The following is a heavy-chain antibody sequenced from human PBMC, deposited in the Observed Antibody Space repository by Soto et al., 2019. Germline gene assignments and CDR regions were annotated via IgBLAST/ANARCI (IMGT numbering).Heavy chain of an antibody. CDR1: GYTFTGYA. D-gene: IGHD6-19*01. CDR3: ARAVAVPTDFDY. V-gene: IGHV1-3*01. J-gene: IGHJ4*02. Sequence: ASVKVSCKASGYTFTGYAMHWVRQAPGQRLEWMGWINAGNGNTKYSQKFQGRVTITRDTSASTAYMELSSLRSEDTAVYYCARAVAVPTDFDYWGQGTLVTVSS. CDR2: INAGNGNT.